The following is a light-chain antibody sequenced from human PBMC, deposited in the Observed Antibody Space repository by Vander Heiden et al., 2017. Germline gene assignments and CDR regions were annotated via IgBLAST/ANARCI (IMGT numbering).Light chain of an antibody. CDR2: GNS. CDR3: QSYDSSLSVV. J-gene: IGLJ2*01. V-gene: IGLV1-40*01. CDR1: SSNIGAGYD. Sequence: SVLTQPPSLSGAPGQRFTLSCTGSSSNIGAGYDVHWYQQLPGTAPKLLIYGNSKRPSGVPDRFSGSKSGTSASLAITGLQAEDEADYYCQSYDSSLSVVFGGGTKLTVL.